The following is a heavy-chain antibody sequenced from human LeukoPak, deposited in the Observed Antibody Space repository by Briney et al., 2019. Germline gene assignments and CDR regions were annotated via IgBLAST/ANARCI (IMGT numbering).Heavy chain of an antibody. CDR2: IYSGGTT. CDR1: GFTFSSYS. J-gene: IGHJ6*02. D-gene: IGHD1-26*01. CDR3: ARDPVGAIGYGMDV. V-gene: IGHV3-66*01. Sequence: GGSLRLSCAASGFTFSSYSMNWVRQAPGTGLEWVSVIYSGGTTYYADSVKGRFTISRDTSKNTLYLQMNSLRAEDTAVYYCARDPVGAIGYGMDVWGQGTTVTVSS.